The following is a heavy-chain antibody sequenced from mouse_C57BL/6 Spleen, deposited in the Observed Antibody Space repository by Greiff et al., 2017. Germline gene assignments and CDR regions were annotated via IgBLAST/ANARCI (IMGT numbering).Heavy chain of an antibody. D-gene: IGHD2-4*01. V-gene: IGHV1-82*01. J-gene: IGHJ3*01. Sequence: QVHVKQSGPELVKPGASVKISCKASGYAFSSSWMNWVKQRPGKGLEWIGRIYPGDGDTNYNGKFKGKATLTADKSSSTAYMQLSSLTSEVSAVYFCAYDCELAYWGQGTLVTVSA. CDR1: GYAFSSSW. CDR3: AYDCELAY. CDR2: IYPGDGDT.